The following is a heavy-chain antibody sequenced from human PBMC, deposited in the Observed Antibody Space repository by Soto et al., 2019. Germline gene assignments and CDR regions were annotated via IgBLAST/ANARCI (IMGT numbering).Heavy chain of an antibody. D-gene: IGHD3-10*01. CDR1: GGSISSYY. CDR3: ARSIYGWGRYGMDV. J-gene: IGHJ6*02. Sequence: QVQLQESGPGLVKPSETLSLTCTVSGGSISSYYWSWIRQPPGKGLEWIGYIYYSGRTNYNPSLKSRVTISVDTSKNQFSLKLSSVTAADTAVYYCARSIYGWGRYGMDVWGQGTTVTVSS. V-gene: IGHV4-59*01. CDR2: IYYSGRT.